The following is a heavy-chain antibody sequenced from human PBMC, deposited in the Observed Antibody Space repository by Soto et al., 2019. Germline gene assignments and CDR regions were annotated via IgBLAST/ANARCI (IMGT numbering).Heavy chain of an antibody. J-gene: IGHJ6*02. CDR1: GGTFSSYA. CDR3: ARDPYPYDYDSSGYYGMDV. Sequence: ASVKVSCKASGGTFSSYAISWVRQAPGQGLEWMGGIIPIFGTANYAQKLQGRVTMTADASTSTAYMELSSLRSDDTAVYYCARDPYPYDYDSSGYYGMDVWGQGTTVTVSS. D-gene: IGHD3-22*01. CDR2: IIPIFGTA. V-gene: IGHV1-69*13.